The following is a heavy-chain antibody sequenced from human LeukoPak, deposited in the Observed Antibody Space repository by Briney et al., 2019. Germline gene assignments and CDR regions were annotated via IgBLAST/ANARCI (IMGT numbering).Heavy chain of an antibody. CDR3: ARSDGHSSSWYYFDY. CDR2: IYPGDSDT. V-gene: IGHV5-51*01. D-gene: IGHD6-13*01. CDR1: GYSFTSYW. J-gene: IGHJ4*02. Sequence: GESLKISCKGSGYSFTSYWIGWVRQMPGKGLEWMGIIYPGDSDTRYSPSFQGQVTISADKSISTAYLQWSSLKASDTAMYYCARSDGHSSSWYYFDYWGQGTLVTVSS.